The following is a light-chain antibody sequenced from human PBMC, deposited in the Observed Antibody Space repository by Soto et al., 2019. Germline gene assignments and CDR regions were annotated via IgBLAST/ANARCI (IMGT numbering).Light chain of an antibody. CDR3: QQSYNSPQT. V-gene: IGKV1-39*01. CDR2: AAS. CDR1: QGINYY. J-gene: IGKJ1*01. Sequence: DIQLTQSPSFLSASVGDRVTITCRASQGINYYLAWYQQKPAQAPNLLIYAASSLQSGVPSRFSGSGSGTDFTLTISSLQPEDFATYSCQQSYNSPQTFGRGTKVDI.